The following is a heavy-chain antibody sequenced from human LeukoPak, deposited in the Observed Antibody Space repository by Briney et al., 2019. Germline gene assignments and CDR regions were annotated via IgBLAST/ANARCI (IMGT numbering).Heavy chain of an antibody. Sequence: GGSLTLSCAASGFTFSSYWMSWVRQAPGKGLEWVANIKQDGTEKYYVDSVRGRFTVSRDNAKNSLYLQMNSLRAEDTAVYYCATPSGYSSGWYPFDHWGQGTLVTVSS. CDR2: IKQDGTEK. J-gene: IGHJ4*02. CDR3: ATPSGYSSGWYPFDH. D-gene: IGHD6-19*01. CDR1: GFTFSSYW. V-gene: IGHV3-7*01.